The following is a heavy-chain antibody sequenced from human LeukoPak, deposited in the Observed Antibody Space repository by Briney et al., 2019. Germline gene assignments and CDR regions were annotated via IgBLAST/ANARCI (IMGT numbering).Heavy chain of an antibody. CDR1: GFTFSSYS. J-gene: IGHJ6*03. CDR3: ARSLHSSSWYSYYYYMDV. V-gene: IGHV3-48*04. CDR2: ISSSGSTI. Sequence: GGSLRLSCAASGFTFSSYSMNWVRQAPGKGLEWVSYISSSGSTIYYADSVKGRFTISRDNAKNSLYLQMNSLRAEDTAVYYCARSLHSSSWYSYYYYMDVWGKGTTVTISS. D-gene: IGHD6-13*01.